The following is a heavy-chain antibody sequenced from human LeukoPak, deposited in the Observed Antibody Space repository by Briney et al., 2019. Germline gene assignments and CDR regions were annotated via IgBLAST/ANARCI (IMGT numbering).Heavy chain of an antibody. CDR3: ARAPRGGAARPVYFDY. CDR1: GFTFGSDG. CDR2: IRYDGSNN. J-gene: IGHJ4*02. Sequence: PGESLILACAAAGFTFGSDGMHWVCQAPGKGLEWVAFIRYDGSNNYYADSVKGRFTISRDNSKNTLYLQMNSLRAEDTAVYYCARAPRGGAARPVYFDYWGQGTLVTVSS. D-gene: IGHD6-6*01. V-gene: IGHV3-30*02.